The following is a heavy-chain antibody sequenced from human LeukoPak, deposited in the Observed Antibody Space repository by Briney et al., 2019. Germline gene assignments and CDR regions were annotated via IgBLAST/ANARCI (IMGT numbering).Heavy chain of an antibody. V-gene: IGHV3-23*01. J-gene: IGHJ3*02. CDR1: GFTFSNYS. D-gene: IGHD5-12*01. CDR2: IRGSGDTT. CDR3: AKMTWIGAFDI. Sequence: GGSLRLSCAASGFTFSNYSMSWVRQAPGKGLEWVSGIRGSGDTTYYADSVKGRRFTISGDNSKNTLYLQMNSLRAEDTAVYYCAKMTWIGAFDIWGQGTMVTVSS.